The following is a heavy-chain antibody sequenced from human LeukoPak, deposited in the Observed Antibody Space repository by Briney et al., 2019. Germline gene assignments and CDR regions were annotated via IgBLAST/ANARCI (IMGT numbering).Heavy chain of an antibody. D-gene: IGHD3-10*01. Sequence: GGSLRLSCAASGFTFSSYGMHWVRQAPGKGLEWVAFIRYDGSNKYYADSVKGRFTISRDNSKNTLYLQMETLRSEDTAVYYCGYYNSGSYSTPDSWGQGTQVTVSS. CDR2: IRYDGSNK. V-gene: IGHV3-30*02. CDR1: GFTFSSYG. J-gene: IGHJ5*01. CDR3: GYYNSGSYSTPDS.